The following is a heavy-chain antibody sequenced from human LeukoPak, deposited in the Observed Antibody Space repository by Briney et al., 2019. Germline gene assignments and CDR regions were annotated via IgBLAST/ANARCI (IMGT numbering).Heavy chain of an antibody. CDR3: AKDRGYDYYDSSGYYGY. V-gene: IGHV3-23*01. Sequence: GGSLRLSCAASGFTFSSYAMSWVRQAPGKGLEWVSAISGSGGSTYYADSVKGRFTISRDNSKNTLYLRMNSLRAEDTAVYYCAKDRGYDYYDSSGYYGYWGQGTLVTVSS. J-gene: IGHJ4*02. CDR1: GFTFSSYA. CDR2: ISGSGGST. D-gene: IGHD3-22*01.